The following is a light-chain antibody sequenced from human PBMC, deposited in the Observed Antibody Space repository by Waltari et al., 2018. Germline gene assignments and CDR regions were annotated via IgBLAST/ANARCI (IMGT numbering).Light chain of an antibody. V-gene: IGLV2-23*01. CDR1: SSDVGRYNL. J-gene: IGLJ3*02. CDR3: CSYAGSSIWV. CDR2: EGS. Sequence: QSALTQPASVSGSPGQSITISCTGTSSDVGRYNLVSWYQQHPGKAPKLMIYEGSKRPSGVSIRFSGSKSGNTASLTSSGLQAEDEADYYCCSYAGSSIWVFGGGTKLTVL.